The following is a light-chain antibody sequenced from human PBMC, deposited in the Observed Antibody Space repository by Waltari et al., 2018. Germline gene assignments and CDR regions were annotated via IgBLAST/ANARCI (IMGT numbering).Light chain of an antibody. V-gene: IGKV3-20*01. CDR3: EQYGSPFT. J-gene: IGKJ4*01. Sequence: EIVLTHSPGTLSLSPGERATLSCRASQIFSSSYLAEYQQKPGQAPRLLIYGSSRRATDMPDRFSGRGSGTDFTLTISRLEPEDFAMYYCEQYGSPFTFGGGTKVELK. CDR1: QIFSSSY. CDR2: GSS.